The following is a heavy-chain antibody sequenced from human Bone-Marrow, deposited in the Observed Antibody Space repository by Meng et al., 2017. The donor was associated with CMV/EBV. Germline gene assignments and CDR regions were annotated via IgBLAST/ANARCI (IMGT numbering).Heavy chain of an antibody. V-gene: IGHV3-13*01. Sequence: GESLKISCATSGFTFSSYDMHWVRQPTGKGLEWVSGIATDGATFYTGSVKGRFTISRENGMNSLYLQMNSLRADDTAVYYCARGAPSGFAPWGQGNLVNVSS. CDR3: ARGAPSGFAP. CDR2: IATDGAT. J-gene: IGHJ5*02. CDR1: GFTFSSYD.